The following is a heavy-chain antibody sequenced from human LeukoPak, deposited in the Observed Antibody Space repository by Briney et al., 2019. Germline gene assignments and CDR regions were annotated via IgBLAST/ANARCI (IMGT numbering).Heavy chain of an antibody. V-gene: IGHV7-4-1*02. CDR1: GYTFTSYA. J-gene: IGHJ4*02. CDR3: ARDVYFRYGSGSYHTNYFDY. D-gene: IGHD3-10*01. CDR2: INTNTGNP. Sequence: RASVKVSCKASGYTFTSYAMNWVRQAPGQGLEWMGWINTNTGNPTYAQGFTGRSVFSLDTSVSTAYLQISSLKAEDTAVYYCARDVYFRYGSGSYHTNYFDYWGQGTLVTVSS.